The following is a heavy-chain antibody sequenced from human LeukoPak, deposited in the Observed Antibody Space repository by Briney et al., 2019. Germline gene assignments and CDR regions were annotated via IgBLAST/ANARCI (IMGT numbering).Heavy chain of an antibody. CDR2: ISGSGGRT. Sequence: GGSLRLSCGAPGFTFSSYGMSWVRQTPGKGLEWVSGISGSGGRTYYADSVKGRFTISRDNAKNSLYLQMNSLRAEDMALYYCAKADSSSSLGYFDYWGQGTLVTVSS. J-gene: IGHJ4*02. CDR3: AKADSSSSLGYFDY. D-gene: IGHD6-6*01. V-gene: IGHV3-23*01. CDR1: GFTFSSYG.